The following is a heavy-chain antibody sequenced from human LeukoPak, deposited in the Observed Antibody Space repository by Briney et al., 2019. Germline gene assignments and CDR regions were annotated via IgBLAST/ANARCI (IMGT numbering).Heavy chain of an antibody. CDR3: ARDRGGPTTVVTPHDAFDI. CDR1: GGTFSSYA. D-gene: IGHD4-23*01. V-gene: IGHV1-69*13. CDR2: IIPIFGTA. Sequence: GASVKASCKASGGTFSSYAISWVRQAPGQGLEWMGGIIPIFGTANYAQKFQGRVTITADESTSTAYMELSSLRSEDTAVYYCARDRGGPTTVVTPHDAFDIWGQGTMVTVSS. J-gene: IGHJ3*02.